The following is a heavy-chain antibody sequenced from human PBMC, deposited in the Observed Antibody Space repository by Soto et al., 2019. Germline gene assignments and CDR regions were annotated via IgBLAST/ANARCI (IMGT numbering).Heavy chain of an antibody. CDR1: GYTFTTYH. Sequence: QVQLVQSGAELKKPGASVKVSCKASGYTFTTYHINWVRQATGQGLEWMGWMNPNSGTTGYAQKFQDRITLTRDTSITTGYMELSSLASDDTSVYFCVRYGVAETYWGRGTHVTVSS. CDR2: MNPNSGTT. J-gene: IGHJ4*02. CDR3: VRYGVAETY. D-gene: IGHD2-8*01. V-gene: IGHV1-8*02.